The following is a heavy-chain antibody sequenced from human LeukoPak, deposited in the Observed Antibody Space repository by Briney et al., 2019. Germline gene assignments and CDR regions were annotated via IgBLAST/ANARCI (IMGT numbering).Heavy chain of an antibody. D-gene: IGHD6-19*01. Sequence: SETLSLTCTVSGGSISSGDYYWSWIRQPPGKGLEWIGYIYYSGSTYYNPSLKSRVTTSVDTSKNQFSLKLSSVTAADTAVYYCARDNSVAGTLDYWGQGTLVTVSS. CDR1: GGSISSGDYY. V-gene: IGHV4-30-4*08. CDR2: IYYSGST. J-gene: IGHJ4*02. CDR3: ARDNSVAGTLDY.